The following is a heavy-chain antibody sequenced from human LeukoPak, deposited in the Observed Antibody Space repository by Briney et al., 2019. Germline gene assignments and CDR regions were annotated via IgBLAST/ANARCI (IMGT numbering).Heavy chain of an antibody. D-gene: IGHD3-16*01. CDR3: AKGGFGGVPHYYYGMDV. J-gene: IGHJ6*02. CDR2: ISYDGSNK. V-gene: IGHV3-30*18. Sequence: RSLRLSCAASGFTFSSYGMHWVRQAPGKGLEWVAVISYDGSNKYYADSVKGRFTISRDNSKNTLYLQMNSLRAEDTAVYYCAKGGFGGVPHYYYGMDVWGQGTTVTVS. CDR1: GFTFSSYG.